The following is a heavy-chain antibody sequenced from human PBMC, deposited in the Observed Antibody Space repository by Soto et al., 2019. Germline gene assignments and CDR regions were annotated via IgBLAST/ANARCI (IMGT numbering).Heavy chain of an antibody. D-gene: IGHD6-6*01. V-gene: IGHV4-34*01. Sequence: SETLSLTCAVYGGSFSGYYWSWIRQPPGKGLEWIGEINHSGSTNYNPSLKSRVTISVDTSKNQFSLKLSSVTAADTAVYYCARGQYSSSSRYYYYGMDVWGQGTTVTVSS. J-gene: IGHJ6*02. CDR1: GGSFSGYY. CDR3: ARGQYSSSSRYYYYGMDV. CDR2: INHSGST.